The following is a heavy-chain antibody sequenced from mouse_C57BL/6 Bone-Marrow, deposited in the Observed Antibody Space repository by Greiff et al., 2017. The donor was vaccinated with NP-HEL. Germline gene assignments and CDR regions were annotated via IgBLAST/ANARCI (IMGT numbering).Heavy chain of an antibody. V-gene: IGHV1-85*01. CDR2: IYPRDGST. CDR1: GYTFTSYD. J-gene: IGHJ2*01. Sequence: LVESGPELVKPGASVKLSCKASGYTFTSYDINWVKQRPGQGLEWIGWIYPRDGSTKYNEKFKGKATLTVDTSSSTAYMELHSLTSEDSAVYFCARLNYYGSSYGGDYWGQGTTLTVSS. CDR3: ARLNYYGSSYGGDY. D-gene: IGHD1-1*01.